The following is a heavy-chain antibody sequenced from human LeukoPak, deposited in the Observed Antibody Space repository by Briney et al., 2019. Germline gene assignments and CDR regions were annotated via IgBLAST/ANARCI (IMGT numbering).Heavy chain of an antibody. V-gene: IGHV1-69*05. CDR3: AMSGYWLAFDY. CDR2: IIPIFGTA. D-gene: IGHD3-3*01. J-gene: IGHJ4*02. CDR1: GGTFSSYA. Sequence: ASVKVSCKASGGTFSSYAISWVRQAPGQGLEWMGRIIPIFGTANYAQKFQGRVTITTDESTSTAYMELSSLRSEDTAVYYCAMSGYWLAFDYWGQGTLVTVSS.